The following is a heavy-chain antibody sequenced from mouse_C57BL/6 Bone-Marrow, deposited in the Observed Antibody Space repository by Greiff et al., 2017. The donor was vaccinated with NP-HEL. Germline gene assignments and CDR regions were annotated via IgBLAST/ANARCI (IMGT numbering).Heavy chain of an antibody. CDR3: ARWRDYDWFAY. CDR2: IYPGDGDT. Sequence: VQLQQSGPELVKPGASVKISCKASGYAFSSSWMNWVKQRPGKGLKWIGRIYPGDGDTNYNGKFKGKATLTADKSSSTAYMQLSSLTSEDSAVYFCARWRDYDWFAYWGQGTLVTVSA. J-gene: IGHJ3*01. D-gene: IGHD2-4*01. CDR1: GYAFSSSW. V-gene: IGHV1-82*01.